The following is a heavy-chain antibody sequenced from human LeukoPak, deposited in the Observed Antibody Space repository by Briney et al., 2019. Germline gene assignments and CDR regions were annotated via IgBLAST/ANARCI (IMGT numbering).Heavy chain of an antibody. V-gene: IGHV6-1*01. CDR2: TYYRSKWYN. J-gene: IGHJ4*02. CDR3: ASGGGYYFDY. D-gene: IGHD3-16*01. Sequence: SQTLSLTCAISGDSVSSNSAAWNWIRQSPSRGLEWLGRTYYRSKWYNDYAVSVKSRITINPDTSKNQFSLKLSSVTAADTAVYYCASGGGYYFDYWGQGTLVTVSS. CDR1: GDSVSSNSAA.